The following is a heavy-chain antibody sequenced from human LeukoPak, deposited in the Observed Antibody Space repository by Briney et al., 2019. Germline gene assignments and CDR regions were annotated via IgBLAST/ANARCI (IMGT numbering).Heavy chain of an antibody. V-gene: IGHV4-38-2*02. D-gene: IGHD2-21*01. J-gene: IGHJ4*02. Sequence: SETLSLTCTVSGYSISSGYYWGWVRQPPGKGLEWIANLYHSGSTYYNPSLKSRVTISVDTSKNQFSLKLSSVAAADTAVYYCARVTYSIFDYWGQGTLVTVSS. CDR3: ARVTYSIFDY. CDR1: GYSISSGYY. CDR2: LYHSGST.